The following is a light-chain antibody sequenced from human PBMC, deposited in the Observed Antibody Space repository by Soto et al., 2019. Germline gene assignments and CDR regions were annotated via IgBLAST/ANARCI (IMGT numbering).Light chain of an antibody. V-gene: IGLV2-11*01. CDR3: CSYAGSSTYV. CDR1: SSDVGGYNY. Sequence: QFSLTQPRSVSGSPGQSVTISCTGTSSDVGGYNYVSWYQQHPGKAPKLMIYDVNKRPSGVPVRFSGSKSDNTASLTISGLQAEDEADYYCCSYAGSSTYVFGTGTKVTVL. CDR2: DVN. J-gene: IGLJ1*01.